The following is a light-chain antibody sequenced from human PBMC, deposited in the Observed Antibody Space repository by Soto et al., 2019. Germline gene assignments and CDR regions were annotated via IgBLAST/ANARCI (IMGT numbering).Light chain of an antibody. J-gene: IGKJ4*01. CDR1: QNINTW. CDR2: KAS. CDR3: QQYNYYPLT. Sequence: DIQMTQSPSTLSASVGDRVTITCRASQNINTWLAWYQQKPGKAPKLLIYKASSLESGVPSRFSGSGFGTEFTLTISSLQPDDFATYYCQQYNYYPLTFGGGTKVDIK. V-gene: IGKV1-5*03.